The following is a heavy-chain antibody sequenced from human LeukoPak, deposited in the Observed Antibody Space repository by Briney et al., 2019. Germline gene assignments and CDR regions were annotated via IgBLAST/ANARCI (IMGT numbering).Heavy chain of an antibody. CDR3: TTDTRRVVVPK. Sequence: GGSLRLSCAASGFTFSDYYMSWVRQAPGKGLEWVGRIKRKTDGGTTDYAAPVKGRFSISRDDSKTSLYLQMNNLQTEDTAVYYCTTDTRRVVVPKWGQGTLVTVSS. J-gene: IGHJ4*02. CDR2: IKRKTDGGTT. V-gene: IGHV3-15*01. CDR1: GFTFSDYY. D-gene: IGHD2-15*01.